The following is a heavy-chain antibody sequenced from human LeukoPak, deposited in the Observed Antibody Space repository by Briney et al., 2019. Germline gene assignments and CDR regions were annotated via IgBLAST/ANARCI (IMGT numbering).Heavy chain of an antibody. CDR1: GFSFSSSA. J-gene: IGHJ4*02. CDR2: ISGSADVT. D-gene: IGHD3-10*01. CDR3: EKDKVFYYGSGSLCSTKQMPAPFEY. V-gene: IGHV3-23*01. Sequence: HPGGSLRLSCAASGFSFSSSAISWVRQAPGKMLEWVSDISGSADVTYYADSVNGRFIISRDNSNNTLYLQMNSLRAQDKAVYYCEKDKVFYYGSGSLCSTKQMPAPFEYWGQGTLVSVSS.